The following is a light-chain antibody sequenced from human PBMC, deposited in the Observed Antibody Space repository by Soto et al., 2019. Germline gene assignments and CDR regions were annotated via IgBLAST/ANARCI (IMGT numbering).Light chain of an antibody. CDR3: QQRSNWPRT. Sequence: EIVLTQSPATLSLSPGERATLSCRASQSVSSYLAWYQQKPGQAHRLLIYDASNRATCIPARFSGSGSGTDFTLTISSLEPEDFAVYYFQQRSNWPRTFGQGTKVEIK. CDR2: DAS. CDR1: QSVSSY. J-gene: IGKJ1*01. V-gene: IGKV3-11*01.